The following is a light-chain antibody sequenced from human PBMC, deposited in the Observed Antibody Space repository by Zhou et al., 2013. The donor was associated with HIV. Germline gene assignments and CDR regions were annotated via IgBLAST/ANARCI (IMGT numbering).Light chain of an antibody. V-gene: IGKV3D-20*02. CDR1: QSVGGTS. Sequence: PGQRVTLSSRASQSVGGTSLSWCQQQPGQAPRLIIYAPSSEATGIPAKLSARGSGTDLTLTITSLHPEDFAVYYCQQRSDWLYTFGPGTEPGDQ. J-gene: IGKJ2*01. CDR3: QQRSDWLYT. CDR2: APS.